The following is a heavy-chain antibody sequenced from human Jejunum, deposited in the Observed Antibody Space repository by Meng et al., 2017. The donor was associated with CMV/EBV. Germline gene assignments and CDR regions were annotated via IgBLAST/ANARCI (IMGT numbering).Heavy chain of an antibody. Sequence: FTSYTMSWVRQVPGKGLEWGSYISSSGRTIYYAESVKGRFTIARDNAKNSLYLQMNSLRAEDTAVYYCAGVPLPTFFYYSMDVWGQGTTVTVSS. CDR2: ISSSGRTI. CDR1: FTSYT. V-gene: IGHV3-11*01. CDR3: AGVPLPTFFYYSMDV. J-gene: IGHJ6*02.